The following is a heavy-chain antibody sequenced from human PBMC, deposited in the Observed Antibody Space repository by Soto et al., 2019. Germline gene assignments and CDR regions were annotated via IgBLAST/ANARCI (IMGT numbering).Heavy chain of an antibody. CDR2: IIPIFGTA. V-gene: IGHV1-69*13. CDR3: ARGPPIIFVVSSHYYYCYLMDF. D-gene: IGHD2-15*01. CDR1: GGTFSSYA. J-gene: IGHJ6*02. Sequence: GASVKVSCKASGGTFSSYAISWVRQAPGQGLERMGGIIPIFGTANYAQKFQGRVTITADESTSTAYMVLRSLRSEDTSVYYCARGPPIIFVVSSHYYYCYLMDFWGQGTTVTVSS.